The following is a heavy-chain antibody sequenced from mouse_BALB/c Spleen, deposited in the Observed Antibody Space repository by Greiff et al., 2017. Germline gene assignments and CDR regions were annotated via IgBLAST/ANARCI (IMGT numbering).Heavy chain of an antibody. CDR2: IDPENGDT. J-gene: IGHJ3*01. V-gene: IGHV14-4*02. D-gene: IGHD2-4*01. CDR1: GFNIKDYY. Sequence: VQLQQSGAELVRSGASVKLSCTASGFNIKDYYMPWVKQRPEQGLEWIGWIDPENGDTEYAPKFQGKATMTADTSSNTAYLQLSSLTSEDTAVYYCNAGLRHAWFAYWGQGTLVTVSA. CDR3: NAGLRHAWFAY.